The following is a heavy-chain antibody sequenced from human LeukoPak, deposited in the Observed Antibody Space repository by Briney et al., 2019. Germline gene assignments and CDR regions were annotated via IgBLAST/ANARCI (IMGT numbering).Heavy chain of an antibody. CDR1: GFTVGSNY. J-gene: IGHJ4*02. D-gene: IGHD3-22*01. CDR2: IYSGGST. CDR3: ARVWYYYDSSGYFPQYYFDY. V-gene: IGHV3-53*01. Sequence: PGGSLRLSCAASGFTVGSNYMSWVRQAPGKGLEWVSVIYSGGSTYYADSVKGRFTISRDNSKNTLYLQMNSLRAEDTAVYYCARVWYYYDSSGYFPQYYFDYWGQGTLVTVSS.